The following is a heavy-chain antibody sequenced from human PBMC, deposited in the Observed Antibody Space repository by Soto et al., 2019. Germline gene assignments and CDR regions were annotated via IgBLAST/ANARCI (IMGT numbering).Heavy chain of an antibody. CDR1: GFTFSSYA. Sequence: EVQLLESGGGLVQPGGSLRLSCAASGFTFSSYAMSWVRQAPGKGLEWVSLISGSGGGTHYADSVKGRFTISRDNSKNIMYLQMNRLGAEDTAVYYFAKPAAAAAPDYWGQGTLVTVSS. CDR2: ISGSGGGT. J-gene: IGHJ4*02. CDR3: AKPAAAAAPDY. D-gene: IGHD6-13*01. V-gene: IGHV3-23*01.